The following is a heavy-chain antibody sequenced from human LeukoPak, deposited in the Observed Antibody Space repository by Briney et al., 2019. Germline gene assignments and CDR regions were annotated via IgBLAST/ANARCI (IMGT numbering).Heavy chain of an antibody. CDR3: AKDIQLST. D-gene: IGHD5-24*01. Sequence: GGSLRPSCAASGFTFTSYAMSWDRQAPGKGLEWVSLIGSSGGSTYYADSVKGRFTISRDNSKNTLSLQTNSLRVEDTAIYYCAKDIQLSTWGLGTMVTVSS. CDR2: IGSSGGST. CDR1: GFTFTSYA. V-gene: IGHV3-23*01. J-gene: IGHJ3*01.